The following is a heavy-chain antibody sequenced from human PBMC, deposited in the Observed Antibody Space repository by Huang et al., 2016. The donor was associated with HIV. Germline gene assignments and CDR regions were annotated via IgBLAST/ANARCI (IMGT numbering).Heavy chain of an antibody. V-gene: IGHV3-21*01. J-gene: IGHJ4*02. Sequence: EVQLVESGGGLVKPGGPLRLSCAAAGFRPVSYNMYWVRQTPGKGLQWVSSIRPSSSFIDYADSVKGRFSSSRDNAKNSLYLQMNNLRGEDTAVYYCARDRGQQLSPFDSWGQGTLVTVSS. CDR2: IRPSSSFI. D-gene: IGHD6-13*01. CDR3: ARDRGQQLSPFDS. CDR1: GFRPVSYN.